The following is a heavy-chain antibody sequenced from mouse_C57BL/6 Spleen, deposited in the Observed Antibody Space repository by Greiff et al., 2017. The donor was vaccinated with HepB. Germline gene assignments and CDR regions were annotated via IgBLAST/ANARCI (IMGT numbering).Heavy chain of an antibody. D-gene: IGHD3-2*02. Sequence: QVQLKQSGPELVKPGASVKISCKASGYAFSSSWMNWVKQRPGKGLEWIGRIYPGDGDTNYNGKFKGKATLTADKSSSTAYMQLSSLTSEDSAVYFCARSSGPLFDYWGQGTTLTVSS. CDR1: GYAFSSSW. V-gene: IGHV1-82*01. CDR3: ARSSGPLFDY. CDR2: IYPGDGDT. J-gene: IGHJ2*01.